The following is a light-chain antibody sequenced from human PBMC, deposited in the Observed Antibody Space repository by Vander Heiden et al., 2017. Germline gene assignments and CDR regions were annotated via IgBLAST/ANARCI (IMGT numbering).Light chain of an antibody. Sequence: AIRMTQSPSSFSASTGDRVTINCRASQGISSYLAWYQQKPGKAPKLLIYAASTLQSGVPSRFSGSGSGTDFTLTISCLQSEDFATYYCQQYYSYPPWTFGQGTKVEIK. CDR2: AAS. J-gene: IGKJ1*01. V-gene: IGKV1-8*01. CDR3: QQYYSYPPWT. CDR1: QGISSY.